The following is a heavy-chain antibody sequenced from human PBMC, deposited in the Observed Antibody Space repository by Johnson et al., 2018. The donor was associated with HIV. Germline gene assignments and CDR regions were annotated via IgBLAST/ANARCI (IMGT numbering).Heavy chain of an antibody. V-gene: IGHV3-30-3*01. J-gene: IGHJ3*02. CDR1: GFTFSSYA. CDR2: ISYDGSNK. D-gene: IGHD3-16*01. Sequence: VPLVESGGGVVQPGRSLRLSCAASGFTFSSYALHWVRQAPGKGLQWVAVISYDGSNKYYADSVKGRFTISRDNSKNTLHLQMNSLRAADTAVYYCAKVMTASSVNSFGGVIDASDIWGQGTMVTVS. CDR3: AKVMTASSVNSFGGVIDASDI.